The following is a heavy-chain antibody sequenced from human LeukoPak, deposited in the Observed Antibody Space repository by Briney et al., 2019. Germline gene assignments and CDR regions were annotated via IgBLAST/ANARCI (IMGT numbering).Heavy chain of an antibody. J-gene: IGHJ4*02. Sequence: GGSLRLSCAASGFTFRNYVIHWVRQAPGKGLEWVAVTSSDLNVKLYADSVKGRFTISRDNSRSTLYLQMNSLRPEVTAIYYCAREGYYGSGSPPSLYFDYWGQGTLVTVSS. CDR2: TSSDLNVK. CDR1: GFTFRNYV. CDR3: AREGYYGSGSPPSLYFDY. V-gene: IGHV3-30-3*01. D-gene: IGHD3-10*01.